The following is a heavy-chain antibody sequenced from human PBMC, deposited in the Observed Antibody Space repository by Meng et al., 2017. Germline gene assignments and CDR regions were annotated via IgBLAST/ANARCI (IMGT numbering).Heavy chain of an antibody. CDR1: GGSFSGYY. CDR3: ARVLDPVLVEFDY. J-gene: IGHJ4*02. CDR2: INHSGNT. Sequence: QVHLPQWGAGLLTPAEPLSLTCAVYGGSFSGYYGSWIRTPPAKGLEWIGEINHSGNTNYNPSLKSRVTISVDTSKNQFSLKLSSVTAADTAVYYCARVLDPVLVEFDYWGQGTLVTVSS. V-gene: IGHV4-34*01. D-gene: IGHD3/OR15-3a*01.